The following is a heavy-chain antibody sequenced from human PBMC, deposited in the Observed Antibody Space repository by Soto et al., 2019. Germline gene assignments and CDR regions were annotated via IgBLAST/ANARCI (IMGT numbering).Heavy chain of an antibody. V-gene: IGHV4-59*01. D-gene: IGHD3-9*01. CDR1: GVSISSYY. Sequence: PSETLSLTCTVSGVSISSYYWSWIRQPPGKGLEWIGYINYSGSTKYNPSLKSRVTISVDTSRNQFSLKLSSVTAADAAVYYCARDQILTGKFDYWGQGTLVTVS. CDR2: INYSGST. J-gene: IGHJ4*02. CDR3: ARDQILTGKFDY.